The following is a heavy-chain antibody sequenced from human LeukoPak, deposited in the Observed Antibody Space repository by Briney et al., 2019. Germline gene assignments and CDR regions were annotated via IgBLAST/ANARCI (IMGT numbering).Heavy chain of an antibody. Sequence: SETLSLTCAVYGGSFSGYYWSWIRQPPGKGLEWIGEINHSGSTNYNPSLKSRVTISVDTSKNQFSLKLSSVTAADTAVYYCARRVHYGDYLDYWGQGNLVTVSS. D-gene: IGHD4-17*01. V-gene: IGHV4-34*01. CDR2: INHSGST. CDR1: GGSFSGYY. J-gene: IGHJ4*02. CDR3: ARRVHYGDYLDY.